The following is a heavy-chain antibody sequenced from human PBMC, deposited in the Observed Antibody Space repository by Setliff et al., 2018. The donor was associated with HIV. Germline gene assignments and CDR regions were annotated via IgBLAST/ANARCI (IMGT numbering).Heavy chain of an antibody. J-gene: IGHJ5*02. V-gene: IGHV4-39*01. CDR3: ARHVDSDGSGNPDWFDP. CDR2: LYYSGDT. Sequence: WGWIRQSPRKGLEWIGTLYYSGDTHYNPSLKSRATISVDTSKNQFSLNLNFVTAADTAVYYCARHVDSDGSGNPDWFDPWGQGTLVTVSS. D-gene: IGHD3-22*01.